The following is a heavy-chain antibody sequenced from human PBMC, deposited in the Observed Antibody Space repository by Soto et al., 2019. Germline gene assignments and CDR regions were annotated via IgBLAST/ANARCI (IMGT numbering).Heavy chain of an antibody. CDR1: GVSINSGDNF. Sequence: PSETLSLTCTVSGVSINSGDNFWSWIRQPPGKGLEWIGYIYYTGSTYYNPSLNSRVTISVDTSKNQFSLKLSSVTAADTAVYYCARYYDSSGYPGGMDVWGQGTTVTVSS. J-gene: IGHJ6*02. CDR3: ARYYDSSGYPGGMDV. V-gene: IGHV4-61*08. D-gene: IGHD3-22*01. CDR2: IYYTGST.